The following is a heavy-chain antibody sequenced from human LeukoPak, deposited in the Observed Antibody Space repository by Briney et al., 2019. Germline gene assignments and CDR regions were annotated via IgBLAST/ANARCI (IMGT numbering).Heavy chain of an antibody. V-gene: IGHV3-9*01. J-gene: IGHJ4*02. Sequence: GGSLRLSCAASGFTFDDYAMHWVRQAPGKGLEWVSGISWNSGSIGYADSVKGRFTISRDNAKNSLYLQMNSLRAEDTALYYCAKDMGIAVASYYFDHWGQGTLVTVSS. CDR3: AKDMGIAVASYYFDH. CDR1: GFTFDDYA. CDR2: ISWNSGSI. D-gene: IGHD6-19*01.